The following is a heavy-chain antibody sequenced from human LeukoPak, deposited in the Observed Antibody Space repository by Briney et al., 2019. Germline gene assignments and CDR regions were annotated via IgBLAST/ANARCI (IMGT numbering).Heavy chain of an antibody. Sequence: PSETLSFTCTVSGYSISSGYYWGWIRQPPGKGLEWIGSIYHSGSTYYNPSLKSRVTISVDTSKNQFSLKLSSVTAADTAVYYCARDLRGFRDIVVVPAVFSFDYWGQGTLVTVSS. CDR1: GYSISSGYY. J-gene: IGHJ4*02. CDR2: IYHSGST. D-gene: IGHD2-2*01. V-gene: IGHV4-38-2*02. CDR3: ARDLRGFRDIVVVPAVFSFDY.